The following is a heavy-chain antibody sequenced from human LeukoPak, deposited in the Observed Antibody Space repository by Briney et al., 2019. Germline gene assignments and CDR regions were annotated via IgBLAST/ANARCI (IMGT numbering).Heavy chain of an antibody. CDR3: ARGTFNTFIFPWFDP. Sequence: GESLKISCKGSGYTFTNYWIVWVRQMPGKGLEWMGIIYVGDSDTRYSPSFQGQVTISADKSISTAYLQWSGLKASDTAMYYCARGTFNTFIFPWFDPWGQGTLVTVSS. J-gene: IGHJ5*02. CDR1: GYTFTNYW. CDR2: IYVGDSDT. V-gene: IGHV5-51*01. D-gene: IGHD3-16*01.